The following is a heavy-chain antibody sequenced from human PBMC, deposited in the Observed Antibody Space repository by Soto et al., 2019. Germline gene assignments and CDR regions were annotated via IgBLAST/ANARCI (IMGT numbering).Heavy chain of an antibody. CDR3: ARVKVLHSMIDPIDY. CDR2: IKQDGSEK. V-gene: IGHV3-7*01. CDR1: GFTFSSYW. D-gene: IGHD2-21*01. J-gene: IGHJ4*02. Sequence: PGGSLRLSCAASGFTFSSYWMSWARQAPGKGLEWVANIKQDGSEKYYVDSVKGRFTISRDNAKNSLYLQMNSLRAEDTAVYYCARVKVLHSMIDPIDYWGQGTLVTVSS.